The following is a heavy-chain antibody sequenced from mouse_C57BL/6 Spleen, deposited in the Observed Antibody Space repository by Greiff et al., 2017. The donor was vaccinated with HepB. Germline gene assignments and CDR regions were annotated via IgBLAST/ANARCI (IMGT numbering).Heavy chain of an antibody. J-gene: IGHJ2*01. CDR2: ISYDGSN. Sequence: VQLKQSGPGLVKPSQSLSLTCSVTGYSITSGYYWNWIRQFPGNKLEWMGYISYDGSNNYNPSLKNRISITRDTSKNQFFLKLNSVTTEDTATYYCARHDYAFDYWGQGTTLTVSS. CDR1: GYSITSGYY. D-gene: IGHD2-4*01. CDR3: ARHDYAFDY. V-gene: IGHV3-6*01.